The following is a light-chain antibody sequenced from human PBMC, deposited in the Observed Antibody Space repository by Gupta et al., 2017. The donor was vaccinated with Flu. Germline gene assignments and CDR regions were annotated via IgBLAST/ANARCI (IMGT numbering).Light chain of an antibody. CDR3: QQYDASPQT. CDR1: QRISSDF. CDR2: NAS. Sequence: PQSPGTLSLSPGESATLSCRASQRISSDFLAWYQQRPGPAPSRVIDNASCRAAGIPNRISGSDSGTDFSLTISRLEPEDFGLYYCQQYDASPQTFGPGTRVDIK. J-gene: IGKJ3*01. V-gene: IGKV3-20*01.